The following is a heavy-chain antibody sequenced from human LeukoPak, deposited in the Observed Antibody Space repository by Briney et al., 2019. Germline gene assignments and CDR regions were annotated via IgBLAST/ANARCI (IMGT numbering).Heavy chain of an antibody. J-gene: IGHJ4*02. CDR1: GFTFSSYG. D-gene: IGHD2/OR15-2a*01. Sequence: GGSLRLSCAASGFTFSSYGMHWVRQAPGKGLEWVSVIWYDGSNKYYADSVKGRFTISRDNSKNTLYLQMNSLRAEDTAVYYCAKDFYGPSGGIDYWGQGTLVTVSS. CDR2: IWYDGSNK. CDR3: AKDFYGPSGGIDY. V-gene: IGHV3-33*06.